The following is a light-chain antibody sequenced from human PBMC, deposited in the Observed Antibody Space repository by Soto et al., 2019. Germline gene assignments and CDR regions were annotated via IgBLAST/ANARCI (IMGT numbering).Light chain of an antibody. CDR1: QSVSSK. Sequence: EIVLTQSPGTLSVYPGERATLSCRASQSVSSKLAWYQQKPGQAPRLLFYGASTGATGIPARFSGSGSETEFTLSISSLQSEDFGVYYCQQYNNWPGTFGQGTKVEIK. J-gene: IGKJ1*01. V-gene: IGKV3-15*01. CDR2: GAS. CDR3: QQYNNWPGT.